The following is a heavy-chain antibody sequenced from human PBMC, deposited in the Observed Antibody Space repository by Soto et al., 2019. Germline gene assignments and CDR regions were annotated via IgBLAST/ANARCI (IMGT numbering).Heavy chain of an antibody. J-gene: IGHJ6*02. D-gene: IGHD2-2*01. CDR3: ARLPGYCSSTSCSIYYYGMDV. Sequence: SETLSLTCTVSGGSISSSSYYWGWIRQPPGKGLEWIGSIYYSGSTYYNPSLKSRVTISVDTSKNQFSLKLSSVTAADTAVYYCARLPGYCSSTSCSIYYYGMDVWGQGTTVTVS. CDR2: IYYSGST. V-gene: IGHV4-39*01. CDR1: GGSISSSSYY.